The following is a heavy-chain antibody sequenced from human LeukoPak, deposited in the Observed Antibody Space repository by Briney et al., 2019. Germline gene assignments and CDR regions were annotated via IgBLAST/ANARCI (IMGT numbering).Heavy chain of an antibody. Sequence: GGSLRLSCVVSGFTFRAYWMTWVRQAPGKGLEWVANINGAGSEKYYVDSVKGRFTISRDNAKNSLFLQMNSLRAEDTAVYYCARTLAYCGGDCYPYGAFDIWGQGTMVTVSS. D-gene: IGHD2-21*02. CDR3: ARTLAYCGGDCYPYGAFDI. CDR2: INGAGSEK. V-gene: IGHV3-7*03. CDR1: GFTFRAYW. J-gene: IGHJ3*02.